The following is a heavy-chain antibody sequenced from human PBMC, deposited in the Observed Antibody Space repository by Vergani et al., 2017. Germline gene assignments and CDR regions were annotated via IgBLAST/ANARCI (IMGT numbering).Heavy chain of an antibody. Sequence: QVQLQESGPGLVKPSETLTLTCDVSDSSIMTNPYWGWFRQSPGKGLEWIGCIHHSGDTHYNSSLKSRVSISIVSSSKFSLSLTSVTAADTAIYYCARHRGSGGFFPSSYLYGRGVGGHGTTGTVSS. D-gene: IGHD3-10*01. V-gene: IGHV4-38-2*01. J-gene: IGHJ6*02. CDR2: IHHSGDT. CDR3: ARHRGSGGFFPSSYLYGRGV. CDR1: DSSIMTNPY.